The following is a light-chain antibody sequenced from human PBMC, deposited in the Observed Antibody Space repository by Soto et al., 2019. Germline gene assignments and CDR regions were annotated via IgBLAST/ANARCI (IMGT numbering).Light chain of an antibody. CDR2: GAS. CDR3: QHSFSNPYT. CDR1: QTISTY. V-gene: IGKV1-39*01. J-gene: IGKJ2*01. Sequence: DIQMTQSPSSLSASVGDRVTITCRARQTISTYLNWYQHKPGTDPKLLIYGASSLQSGVPSRFSGIGSGTNFSLTINSLQPEDFATYYCQHSFSNPYTFGQGTKLEI.